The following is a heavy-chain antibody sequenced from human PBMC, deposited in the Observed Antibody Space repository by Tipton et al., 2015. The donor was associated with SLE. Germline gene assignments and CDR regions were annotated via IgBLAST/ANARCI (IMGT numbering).Heavy chain of an antibody. D-gene: IGHD2-2*01. Sequence: TLSLTCTVSGGSISSYYWSWIRRPPGKGLEWIGYIYYSGSTNYNPSLKSRVTISVDTSKNQFSLKLSSVTAADTAVYYCAREGCSSTSCPYYMDVWGKGTTVTVSS. V-gene: IGHV4-59*01. CDR1: GGSISSYY. CDR3: AREGCSSTSCPYYMDV. J-gene: IGHJ6*03. CDR2: IYYSGST.